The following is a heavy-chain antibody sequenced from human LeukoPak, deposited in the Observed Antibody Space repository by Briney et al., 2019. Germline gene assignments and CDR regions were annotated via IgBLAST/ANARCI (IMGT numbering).Heavy chain of an antibody. V-gene: IGHV1-2*02. D-gene: IGHD6-19*01. J-gene: IGHJ3*02. CDR2: INPNSGGT. CDR1: GYTFTGYY. Sequence: ASVKVSCKASGYTFTGYYMHWVRQAPGQGLEWMGWINPNSGGTNYAQKFQGRVTMTRDTSISTAYMELSWLRSDDTAVYYCAREVAVPGVNAFDIWGQGTRVTASS. CDR3: AREVAVPGVNAFDI.